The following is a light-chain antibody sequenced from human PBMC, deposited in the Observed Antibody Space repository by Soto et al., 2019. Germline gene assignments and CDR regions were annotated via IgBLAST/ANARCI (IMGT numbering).Light chain of an antibody. J-gene: IGKJ3*01. CDR3: QQRYSTPRT. Sequence: KFQSGVPSRFIGSGSGTDFTLTINSLQFEDSATYYCQQRYSTPRTFGPGPKVDIK. V-gene: IGKV1-39*01.